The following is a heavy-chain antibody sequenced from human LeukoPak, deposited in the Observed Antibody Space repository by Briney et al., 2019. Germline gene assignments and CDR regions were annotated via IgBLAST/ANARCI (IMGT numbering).Heavy chain of an antibody. D-gene: IGHD3-22*01. Sequence: GGSLRLSCAASGFTFSSYWMHWVRQAPGKGLVWVSRINSDGSSTSYADSVKGRFTISRDNAKNSLYLRMNSLRAEDTAVYYCAKDIVVVTEPYDYWGQGTLVTVSS. CDR3: AKDIVVVTEPYDY. CDR2: INSDGSST. CDR1: GFTFSSYW. J-gene: IGHJ4*02. V-gene: IGHV3-74*01.